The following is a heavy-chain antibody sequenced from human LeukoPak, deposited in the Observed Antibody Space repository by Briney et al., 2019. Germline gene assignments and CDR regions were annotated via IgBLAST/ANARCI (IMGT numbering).Heavy chain of an antibody. V-gene: IGHV3-33*01. J-gene: IGHJ3*02. Sequence: PGGSLRLYSAATGYMFSGYGMHWVRQAPGKGLEWAAVIWFDGSRRYYADSVKGRFTISRDDSKSTLYLEMNSLRAEDTAVYYCARFYGDYQAFDIWGQGTTVTVSS. D-gene: IGHD4-17*01. CDR2: IWFDGSRR. CDR1: GYMFSGYG. CDR3: ARFYGDYQAFDI.